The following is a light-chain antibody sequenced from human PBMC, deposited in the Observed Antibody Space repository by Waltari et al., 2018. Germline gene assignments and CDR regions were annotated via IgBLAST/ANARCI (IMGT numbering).Light chain of an antibody. J-gene: IGLJ1*01. V-gene: IGLV1-40*01. CDR3: QSYDISLSGYV. Sequence: LTQPPSVSGAPGQRVTLSCTGSSSNIGAGYDVHWYQHLPGTAPKLLIHGNSNRPSGVPDRFSGSKSGTSASLAITGLQADDEADYYCQSYDISLSGYVFGTGTKVTVL. CDR1: SSNIGAGYD. CDR2: GNS.